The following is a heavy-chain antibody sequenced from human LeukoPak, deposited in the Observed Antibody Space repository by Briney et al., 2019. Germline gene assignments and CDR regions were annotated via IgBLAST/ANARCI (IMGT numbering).Heavy chain of an antibody. V-gene: IGHV4-59*11. D-gene: IGHD4-17*01. CDR1: DDSFSSHY. CDR3: ARDLVTVTKGFDI. J-gene: IGHJ3*02. CDR2: ISYIGST. Sequence: KTSETLSLTCAVSDDSFSSHYWTWIRQPPGKGLEWIGYISYIGSTNYNPSLKSRATISIDTSRNQFSLRLSSVTAADTAVYYCARDLVTVTKGFDIWGQGTMVSVSS.